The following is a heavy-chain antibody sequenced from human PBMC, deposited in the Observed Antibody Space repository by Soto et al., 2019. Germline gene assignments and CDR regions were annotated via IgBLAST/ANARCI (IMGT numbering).Heavy chain of an antibody. V-gene: IGHV3-30-3*01. CDR1: GFTFSSYA. D-gene: IGHD6-19*01. J-gene: IGHJ6*02. CDR2: ISYDGSNK. Sequence: QVQLVESGGGVVQPGRSLRLSCAASGFTFSSYAMHWVRQAPGKGLEWVAVISYDGSNKYYADSVKGRFTISRDNSKNTLYLQMNGLRAEDTAVYYCARESAGCMDVWGQGTTVTVSS. CDR3: ARESAGCMDV.